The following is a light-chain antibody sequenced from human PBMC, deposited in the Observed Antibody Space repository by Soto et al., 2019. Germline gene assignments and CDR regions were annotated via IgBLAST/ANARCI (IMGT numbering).Light chain of an antibody. V-gene: IGKV3-15*01. J-gene: IGKJ1*01. CDR3: QQYNNWPGT. Sequence: EIVMTQSPATLSVSPRERATLSCRASQSVSSNLAWYQQKPGQAPRLLIYGASTRATGIPARFSGSGSGTEFTLTISSLPSEDFEVYYCQQYNNWPGTFGQGTKVEIK. CDR1: QSVSSN. CDR2: GAS.